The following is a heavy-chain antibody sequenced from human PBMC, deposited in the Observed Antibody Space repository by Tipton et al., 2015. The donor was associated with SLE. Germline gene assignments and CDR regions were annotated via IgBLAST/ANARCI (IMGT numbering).Heavy chain of an antibody. V-gene: IGHV4-59*01. CDR3: ARESCNVGNCYFDY. CDR2: IHHSGSA. J-gene: IGHJ4*02. CDR1: GDSINNYY. Sequence: LRLSCIVSGDSINNYYWSWIRQPPGKGLEWIGYIHHSGSANQNPSLKSRVTISVDTSKNQFSLNLSSVTAADTAVYFCARESCNVGNCYFDYWGRGTLVTVSS. D-gene: IGHD2-15*01.